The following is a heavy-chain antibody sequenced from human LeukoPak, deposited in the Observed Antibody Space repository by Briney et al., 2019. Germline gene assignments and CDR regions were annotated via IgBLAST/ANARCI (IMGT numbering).Heavy chain of an antibody. J-gene: IGHJ4*02. CDR3: AKESQHIVVVPAAIAPMDY. CDR2: ISGSGGST. Sequence: GGSLRLSCAASGFTSSSYAMSWVRQAPGKGLEWVSAISGSGGSTYYADSVKGRFTISRDNSKNTLYLQMNSLRAEDTAVYYCAKESQHIVVVPAAIAPMDYWGQGTLVTVSS. CDR1: GFTSSSYA. D-gene: IGHD2-2*02. V-gene: IGHV3-23*01.